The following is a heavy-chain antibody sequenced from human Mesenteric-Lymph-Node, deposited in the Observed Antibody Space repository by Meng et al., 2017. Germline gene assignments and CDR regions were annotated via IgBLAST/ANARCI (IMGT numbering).Heavy chain of an antibody. J-gene: IGHJ4*02. Sequence: QGRRQESGPGLVKPSQTLSLTCAVSGYSISSTNWWGWIRQPPGKGLEWIGYIYYSGSTFYNPSLKSRVTMSVDTSKNQFSLNLNSVTAVDTAVYYCARNVPGTSAYYDWGQGTLVTVFS. D-gene: IGHD3-22*01. V-gene: IGHV4-28*02. CDR2: IYYSGST. CDR3: ARNVPGTSAYYD. CDR1: GYSISSTNW.